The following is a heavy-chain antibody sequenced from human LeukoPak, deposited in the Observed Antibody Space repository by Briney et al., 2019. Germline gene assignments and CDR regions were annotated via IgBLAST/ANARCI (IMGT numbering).Heavy chain of an antibody. Sequence: SETLSLTCTVSGGSISSYYWSWIRQPPGKGLEWIEYIYYSGSTNYNPSLKSRVTISVDTSKNQFSLKLSSVTAADTAVYYCAREGYSYGLDYWGQGTLVTVSS. CDR1: GGSISSYY. D-gene: IGHD5-18*01. CDR2: IYYSGST. V-gene: IGHV4-59*01. CDR3: AREGYSYGLDY. J-gene: IGHJ4*02.